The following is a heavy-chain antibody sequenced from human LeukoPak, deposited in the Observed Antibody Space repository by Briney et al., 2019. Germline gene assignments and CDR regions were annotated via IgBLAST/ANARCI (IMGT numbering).Heavy chain of an antibody. V-gene: IGHV1-69*13. J-gene: IGHJ5*02. CDR2: IIPIFGTA. Sequence: SVKVSCKASGGTFSSYAISWVRQAPGQGLEWMGGIIPIFGTANYAQKFQGRVTITADESTSTAYMGLSSLRSEDTAVYYCARGAAAGTNWFDPWGQGTLVTVSS. CDR3: ARGAAAGTNWFDP. CDR1: GGTFSSYA. D-gene: IGHD6-13*01.